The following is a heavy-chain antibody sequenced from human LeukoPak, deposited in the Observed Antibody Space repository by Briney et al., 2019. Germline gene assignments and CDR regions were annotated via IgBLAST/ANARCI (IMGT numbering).Heavy chain of an antibody. J-gene: IGHJ3*02. CDR3: ARDDSSGYPPRGFDI. CDR1: GGTFSSYA. V-gene: IGHV1-69*05. D-gene: IGHD3-22*01. CDR2: IIPIFGTA. Sequence: GASVKVSCEASGGTFSSYAISWVRQAPGQGLEWMGGIIPIFGTANYAQKFQGRVTITTDESTSTAYMELSSLRSEDTAVYHCARDDSSGYPPRGFDIWGQGTMVTVSS.